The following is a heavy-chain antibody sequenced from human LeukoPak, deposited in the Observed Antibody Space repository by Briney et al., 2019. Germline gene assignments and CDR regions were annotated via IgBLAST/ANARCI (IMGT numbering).Heavy chain of an antibody. Sequence: GGSLRLSCAASGFTFSSYWMNWARQAPGKGLEWVASINHNGNVNYYVDSVKGRFTISRDNAKNTLYLQMNSLRAEDTAVYYCAREWLAFDYWGQGTLVTVSS. CDR3: AREWLAFDY. CDR1: GFTFSSYW. CDR2: INHNGNVN. J-gene: IGHJ4*02. D-gene: IGHD6-19*01. V-gene: IGHV3-7*01.